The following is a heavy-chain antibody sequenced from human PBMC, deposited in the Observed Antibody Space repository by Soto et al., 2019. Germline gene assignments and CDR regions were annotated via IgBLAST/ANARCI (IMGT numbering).Heavy chain of an antibody. CDR3: ARDPLVPAAMRYYYYGMDV. CDR2: INAGNGNT. J-gene: IGHJ6*02. CDR1: GYTFTSYA. D-gene: IGHD2-2*01. Sequence: QVQLVQSGAEVKKPGASVKVSCKASGYTFTSYAMHWVRQAPGQRLEWMGWINAGNGNTKYSQKFQGRVTITRDTSASTAYMELSSLRSEDTAVSYCARDPLVPAAMRYYYYGMDVWGQGTTLTVSS. V-gene: IGHV1-3*01.